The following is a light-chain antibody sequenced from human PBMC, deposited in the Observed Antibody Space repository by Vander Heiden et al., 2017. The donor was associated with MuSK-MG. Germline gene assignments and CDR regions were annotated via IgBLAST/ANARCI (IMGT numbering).Light chain of an antibody. CDR1: QSISSW. CDR3: QQDNGYPYT. Sequence: DFQMTQSPSTLSASVGDRITITCRASQSISSWLAWYQQKPGKAPDLLIYDASSLESGVPSRFSGSGSGTKFTLTISSLQPDDFATYYCQQDNGYPYTFGQGTKLEIK. V-gene: IGKV1-5*01. CDR2: DAS. J-gene: IGKJ2*01.